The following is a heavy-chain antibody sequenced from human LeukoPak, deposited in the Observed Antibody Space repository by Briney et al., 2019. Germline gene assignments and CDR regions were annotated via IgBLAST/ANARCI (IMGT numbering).Heavy chain of an antibody. Sequence: GGSLRLSCAASGFTFSSYGMHWVRQAPGKGLEWVAFIRYDGSNKYYADSVKGRFTISRDNSKNTLYLQMNSLRAEDTAVYYCAKPSVATIGIFDYWGQGTLVTVSS. J-gene: IGHJ4*02. D-gene: IGHD5-12*01. V-gene: IGHV3-30*02. CDR1: GFTFSSYG. CDR3: AKPSVATIGIFDY. CDR2: IRYDGSNK.